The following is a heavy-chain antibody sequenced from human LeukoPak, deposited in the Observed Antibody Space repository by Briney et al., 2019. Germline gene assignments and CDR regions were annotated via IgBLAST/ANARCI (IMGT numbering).Heavy chain of an antibody. CDR2: ISGSGGST. Sequence: PGGSLRLSCAASGFTFSSYAMSWVRQAPGKGLEWVSAISGSGGSTYYADSVKGRFTISRDNSKNTLYLQTNSLRAEDTAVYYCAKCSGAYGRHIDYWGQGTLVTVSS. D-gene: IGHD4-17*01. J-gene: IGHJ4*02. CDR3: AKCSGAYGRHIDY. V-gene: IGHV3-23*01. CDR1: GFTFSSYA.